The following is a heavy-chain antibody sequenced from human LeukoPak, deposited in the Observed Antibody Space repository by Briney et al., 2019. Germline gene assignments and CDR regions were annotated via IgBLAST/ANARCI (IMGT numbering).Heavy chain of an antibody. V-gene: IGHV3-53*01. Sequence: PGGSLRLSCAASGFTVSSNYMSWVRQAPGKGLEWVSVIYSGGSTYYADSVKGRFTISRDNSKNTLYLQMNSLRVEDTAVYYCARVQYGYLSGSYRIMFDCWGQGTPVTVSP. CDR3: ARVQYGYLSGSYRIMFDC. CDR2: IYSGGST. CDR1: GFTVSSNY. J-gene: IGHJ4*02. D-gene: IGHD3-10*01.